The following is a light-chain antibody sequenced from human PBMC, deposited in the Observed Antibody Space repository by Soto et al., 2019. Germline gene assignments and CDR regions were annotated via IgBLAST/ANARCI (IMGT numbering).Light chain of an antibody. CDR1: SSDIGGYNY. V-gene: IGLV2-14*01. J-gene: IGLJ1*01. CDR3: SSYTSRTTLYV. Sequence: QSALTQPASVSGSPGQSITISCAGTSSDIGGYNYVSWYQQHPGKAPKVMIYEVSNRPSGVSNRFSGSKSGNTASLTISGLQAEDEADYHCSSYTSRTTLYVFGTGTKV. CDR2: EVS.